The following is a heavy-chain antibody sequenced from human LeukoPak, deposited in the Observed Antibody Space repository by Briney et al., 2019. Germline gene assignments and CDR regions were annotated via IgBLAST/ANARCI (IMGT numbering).Heavy chain of an antibody. J-gene: IGHJ3*01. V-gene: IGHV3-64*01. CDR2: ISSNGGSA. Sequence: GGSLRLSCAASGITFSNYAMHWVRQAPGKGLQHVSAISSNGGSAYYANSVKGRFTISRDNSKNTLYLQMGSLRAEDMAVYYCARVGASLPDAFDVWGQGTMVTVCS. D-gene: IGHD4/OR15-4a*01. CDR1: GITFSNYA. CDR3: ARVGASLPDAFDV.